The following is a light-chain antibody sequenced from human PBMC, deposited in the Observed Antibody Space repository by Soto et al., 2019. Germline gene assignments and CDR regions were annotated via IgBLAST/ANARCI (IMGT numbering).Light chain of an antibody. CDR2: AAS. CDR1: QSISSY. V-gene: IGKV1-39*01. CDR3: QQYGSSLTT. J-gene: IGKJ5*01. Sequence: DIQMTQSPSSLSASVGDRVTITCRASQSISSYLNWYQQKPGKAPKLLIYAASSLQSGVPSRFSGSGSGTDFTLTISRLEPEDFAVYYCQQYGSSLTTFGQGTRLEIK.